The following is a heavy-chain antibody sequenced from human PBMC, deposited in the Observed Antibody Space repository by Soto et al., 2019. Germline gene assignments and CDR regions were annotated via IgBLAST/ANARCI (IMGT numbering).Heavy chain of an antibody. J-gene: IGHJ6*02. D-gene: IGHD3-22*01. V-gene: IGHV3-23*01. CDR3: AANRGYNYYYGMDV. CDR1: GFTFSSYA. CDR2: IRGSGGST. Sequence: GGSLRLSCAASGFTFSSYAMSWVRQAPGKGLEWVSAIRGSGGSTYYADSVKGRFTISRDNSKNTLYLQMNSLRAEDTAVYYCAANRGYNYYYGMDVWGQGTTVTVSS.